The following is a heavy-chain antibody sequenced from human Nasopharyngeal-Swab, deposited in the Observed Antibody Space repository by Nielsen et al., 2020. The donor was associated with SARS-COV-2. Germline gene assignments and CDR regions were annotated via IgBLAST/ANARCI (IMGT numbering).Heavy chain of an antibody. CDR3: ARDDTAMVIGRWFDP. J-gene: IGHJ5*02. V-gene: IGHV1-3*01. CDR1: GYTFTSYA. Sequence: ASVKVSCKASGYTFTSYAMHWVRQAPGQRLEWMGWINAGNGNTKYSQKFQGRVTITRDTSESTAYMELSSLRSEDTAVYYCARDDTAMVIGRWFDPWGQGTLVTVSS. CDR2: INAGNGNT. D-gene: IGHD5-18*01.